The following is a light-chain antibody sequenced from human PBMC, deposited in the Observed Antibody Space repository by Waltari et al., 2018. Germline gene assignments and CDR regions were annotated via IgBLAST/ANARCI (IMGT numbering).Light chain of an antibody. CDR3: MQTLQTPWA. CDR1: QSLLYNNGYNY. CDR2: LGS. J-gene: IGKJ1*01. Sequence: DIVMTRSPLSLSVTPGEPASISCRSSQSLLYNNGYNYVDWYLQKPGQSPQVLIFLGSNRASGVPDRFSGSGSGTDFTLKISRVEAEDVGVYYCMQTLQTPWAFGQGTKVDI. V-gene: IGKV2-28*01.